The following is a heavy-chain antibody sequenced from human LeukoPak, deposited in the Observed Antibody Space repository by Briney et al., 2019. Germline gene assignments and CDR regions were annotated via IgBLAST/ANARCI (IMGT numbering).Heavy chain of an antibody. CDR2: IKEDGSEK. V-gene: IGHV3-7*01. CDR1: GFTFSSYW. D-gene: IGHD3-22*01. Sequence: GGSLRLSCAASGFTFSSYWLSWVRQAPGKGLEWVANIKEDGSEKYYVDSVKGRFTISRDNAKNSLYLQMNSLRAEDTAVYYCARDLTPYYDSSGYYAYWGQGTPVTVSS. J-gene: IGHJ4*02. CDR3: ARDLTPYYDSSGYYAY.